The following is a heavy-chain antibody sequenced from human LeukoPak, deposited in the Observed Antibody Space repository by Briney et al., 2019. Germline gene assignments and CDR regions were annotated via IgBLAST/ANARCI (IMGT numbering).Heavy chain of an antibody. J-gene: IGHJ6*02. D-gene: IGHD3-10*01. CDR3: ARVQGRKAVVRGGRGDV. CDR2: IYYSGST. V-gene: IGHV4-38-2*02. CDR1: DFSVSSNYY. Sequence: SETLSLTCTVSDFSVSSNYYWGWIRQPPGKGLEWIGSIYYSGSTYYNPSLKSRVTISVDTSKNQFSLKLSSVTVADTAVYYCARVQGRKAVVRGGRGDVWGQGTTVTVSS.